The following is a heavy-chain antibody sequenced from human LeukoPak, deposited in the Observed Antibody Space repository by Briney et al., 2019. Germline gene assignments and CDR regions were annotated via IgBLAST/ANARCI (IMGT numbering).Heavy chain of an antibody. Sequence: ASVKVSCKASGYTFTGYCMHWVRQAPGQGREWMGWIDPNSGGTRYAQKFQGRVTMTRDTSISAAYMELSRLTSDDTAVYYCARDSIAAAGLYFDYWGQGTLVTVSA. V-gene: IGHV1-2*02. J-gene: IGHJ4*02. CDR1: GYTFTGYC. CDR2: IDPNSGGT. CDR3: ARDSIAAAGLYFDY. D-gene: IGHD6-13*01.